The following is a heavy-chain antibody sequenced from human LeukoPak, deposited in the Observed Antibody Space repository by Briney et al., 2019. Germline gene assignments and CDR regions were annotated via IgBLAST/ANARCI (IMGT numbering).Heavy chain of an antibody. Sequence: GGSLRLSCAASGFTFSSYSMNWVRQAPGKGLEWVSYISSSSSTIYYADSVKGRFTISRDNAKNSLYLQMNSLRAEDTAVYYCARGTPAVAGTPGGMDVWGQGTTVTVSS. V-gene: IGHV3-48*04. D-gene: IGHD6-19*01. J-gene: IGHJ6*02. CDR1: GFTFSSYS. CDR3: ARGTPAVAGTPGGMDV. CDR2: ISSSSSTI.